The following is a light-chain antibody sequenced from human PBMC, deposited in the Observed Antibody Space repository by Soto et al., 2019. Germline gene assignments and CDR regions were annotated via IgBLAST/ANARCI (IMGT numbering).Light chain of an antibody. J-gene: IGLJ2*01. CDR2: DVT. CDR1: SSDVGGYNF. CDR3: SSYAGSSVPVA. Sequence: QSVLTQPPSASGSPGQSVTISCIGASSDVGGYNFVSWYQQHPGKAPKLMIYDVTKRPSGVPDRFSGSKSGNTASLTVSGLQADDEADYYCSSYAGSSVPVAFGGGTKLTVL. V-gene: IGLV2-8*01.